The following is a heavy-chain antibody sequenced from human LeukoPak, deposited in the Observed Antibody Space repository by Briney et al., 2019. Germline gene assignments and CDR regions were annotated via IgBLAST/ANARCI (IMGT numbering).Heavy chain of an antibody. J-gene: IGHJ5*02. Sequence: SGPTLVNPTQTLTLTCTFSGFSLSTSGVGVGWIRQPPGKALEWLALIYWNDDKRYSPSLKSRLTITKDTSKNQVDLTMTNMDPVDTATYYCAHTGITMVRGVIRLDPWGQGTLVTVSS. D-gene: IGHD3-10*01. CDR2: IYWNDDK. CDR3: AHTGITMVRGVIRLDP. CDR1: GFSLSTSGVG. V-gene: IGHV2-5*01.